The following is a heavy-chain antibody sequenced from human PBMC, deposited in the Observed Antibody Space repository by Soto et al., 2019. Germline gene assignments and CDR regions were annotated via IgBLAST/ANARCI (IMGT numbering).Heavy chain of an antibody. CDR3: ARGGYYDCSGSRKYHYYGMNV. CDR1: GYTFSSYG. CDR2: ISPYDGNT. Sequence: QVQLVQSGGEVKKPGASVKVSCKASGYTFSSYGINWVRQAPGQGLEWLGWISPYDGNTKYAQILQGRVSMTTDTSKKTAYMEVRSIRSDDTAVYYCARGGYYDCSGSRKYHYYGMNVWGQGTTVTVSS. D-gene: IGHD3-3*01. V-gene: IGHV1-18*01. J-gene: IGHJ6*02.